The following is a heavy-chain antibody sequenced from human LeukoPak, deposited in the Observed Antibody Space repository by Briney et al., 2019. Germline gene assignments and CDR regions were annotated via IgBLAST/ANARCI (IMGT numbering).Heavy chain of an antibody. Sequence: SVKVSCKASGGTFSSYAISWVRQAPGQGLEWMGRIIPTFGIANYAQKFQGRVTITADKSTSTAYMELSSLRAEDTAVYYCARVSDLDYYDSSGPNWFDPWGQGTLVTVSS. J-gene: IGHJ5*02. CDR3: ARVSDLDYYDSSGPNWFDP. D-gene: IGHD3-22*01. V-gene: IGHV1-69*04. CDR2: IIPTFGIA. CDR1: GGTFSSYA.